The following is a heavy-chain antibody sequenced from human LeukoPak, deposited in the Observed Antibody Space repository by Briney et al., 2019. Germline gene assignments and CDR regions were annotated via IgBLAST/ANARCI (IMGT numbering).Heavy chain of an antibody. J-gene: IGHJ4*02. CDR3: ARERYCSSTSCSIRFDY. D-gene: IGHD2-2*01. Sequence: PGGSLRLSCAASGFTFSSYGMHWVRQAPGKGLEWVAVIWYDGSNKYYADSVKGRFTVSRDNSKNTLYLQMNSLRAEDTAVYYCARERYCSSTSCSIRFDYWGQGTLVTVSS. CDR1: GFTFSSYG. CDR2: IWYDGSNK. V-gene: IGHV3-33*01.